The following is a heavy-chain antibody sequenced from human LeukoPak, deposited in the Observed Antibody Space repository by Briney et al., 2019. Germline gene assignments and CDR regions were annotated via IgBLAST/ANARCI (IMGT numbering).Heavy chain of an antibody. D-gene: IGHD6-19*01. CDR3: APEQWLVAVFDY. J-gene: IGHJ4*02. Sequence: PGGSLRLSCAASGFTFSNAWMSWVRQAPGKGLEWVGRIKRKTDGETTEYATPVKGRFTISRDDSTNTLYLQMNSLKTEDTAVYYCAPEQWLVAVFDYWGQGTLVTVSS. CDR1: GFTFSNAW. CDR2: IKRKTDGETT. V-gene: IGHV3-15*01.